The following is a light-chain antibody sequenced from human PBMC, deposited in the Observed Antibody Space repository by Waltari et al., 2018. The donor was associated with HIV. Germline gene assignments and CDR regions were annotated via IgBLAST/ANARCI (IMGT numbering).Light chain of an antibody. V-gene: IGLV2-18*02. CDR1: SRDVGSYNR. J-gene: IGLJ3*02. Sequence: QSALTQPPSVSGSPGQSVTISCTGTSRDVGSYNRVSWYQQPPGTAPKLMIYEVSNRPSGVPERCAGSKSGNTSSLTIAGLQAEDEADYYCSSYTSSITWVFGGGTKLTVL. CDR2: EVS. CDR3: SSYTSSITWV.